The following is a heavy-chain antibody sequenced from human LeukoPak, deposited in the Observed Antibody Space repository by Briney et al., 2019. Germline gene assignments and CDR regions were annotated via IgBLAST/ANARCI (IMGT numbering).Heavy chain of an antibody. V-gene: IGHV5-51*01. CDR1: GYRITSYW. CDR2: INPGDSDT. J-gene: IGHJ4*02. CDR3: ARQGTAVTLDY. Sequence: GESLKISCKGSGYRITSYWIGWVRQMPGKGLEWMGIINPGDSDTRYSPSFQGHVTLSVDKSISTAYLQWSSLQASDTAMYYCARQGTAVTLDYWGQGALVTVSA. D-gene: IGHD4-17*01.